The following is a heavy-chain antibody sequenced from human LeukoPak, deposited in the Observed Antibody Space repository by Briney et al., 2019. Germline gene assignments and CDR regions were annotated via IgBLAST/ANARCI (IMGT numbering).Heavy chain of an antibody. J-gene: IGHJ6*02. CDR1: GFTFSSYA. CDR3: AKLTGTPGGYYYYGMDV. D-gene: IGHD1-20*01. Sequence: GGSLRLSCAASGFTFSSYAMSWVRQAPGKGLEWVSAISGSGGSTYYADSVKGRFTISRDNSKNTLYLQMNSLRAEDTAVYYCAKLTGTPGGYYYYGMDVWGQGTTVTVSS. V-gene: IGHV3-23*01. CDR2: ISGSGGST.